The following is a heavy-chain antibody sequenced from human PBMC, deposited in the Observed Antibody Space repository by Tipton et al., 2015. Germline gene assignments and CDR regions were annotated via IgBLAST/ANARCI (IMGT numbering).Heavy chain of an antibody. CDR3: AKMASSSNDGWGIDY. CDR2: INPSDGST. V-gene: IGHV1-46*01. J-gene: IGHJ4*02. D-gene: IGHD3-16*01. CDR1: GYTSTTYY. Sequence: QLVQSGAEVKKPGASVKVSCKASGYTSTTYYMHWVRQAPGQGLEWMGVINPSDGSTNYAQKFQGRVTMTRDTSTSTVYMDLSSLRSEDTAMYYCAKMASSSNDGWGIDYWGQGTLVTVSS.